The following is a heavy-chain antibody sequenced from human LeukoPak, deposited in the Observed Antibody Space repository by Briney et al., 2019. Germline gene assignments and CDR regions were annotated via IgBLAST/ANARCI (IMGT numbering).Heavy chain of an antibody. J-gene: IGHJ4*02. CDR2: ISSSSSYI. V-gene: IGHV3-21*01. Sequence: NPGGSLRLSCAASGFSFSSYSMNWVRQAPGKGLEWVSSISSSSSYIYYADSVKGRFTISRDNAKNSLYLQMNSLRAEDTAVYYCARAGGDGYNSAYWGQGTLVTVSS. D-gene: IGHD5-24*01. CDR3: ARAGGDGYNSAY. CDR1: GFSFSSYS.